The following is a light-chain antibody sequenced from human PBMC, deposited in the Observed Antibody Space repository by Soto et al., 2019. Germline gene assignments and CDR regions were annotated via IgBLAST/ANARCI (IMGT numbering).Light chain of an antibody. CDR1: QSLLANCNNKNC. CDR3: QTFFSAPLP. V-gene: IGKV4-1*01. J-gene: IGKJ2*01. Sequence: DIVMTQSPDSLAVSLGERATINCKSSQSLLANCNNKNCLAWYQHKPGQPPKMLILWASTRESGVPDRFSGSGSGTDFTLTISSLQAEDAAVYYCQTFFSAPLPFGQGTKLEIK. CDR2: WAS.